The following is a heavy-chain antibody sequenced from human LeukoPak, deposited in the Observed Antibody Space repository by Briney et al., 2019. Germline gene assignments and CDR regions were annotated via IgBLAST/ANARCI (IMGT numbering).Heavy chain of an antibody. J-gene: IGHJ3*02. CDR3: AKDRQYYYDRRTNAFDI. Sequence: SLRLPRAASGFTFSSYGMHWVRQAPGKGLEWVAVIWYDGNNKYYADSVKGRFTISRDNSKNTVYLQMNSLRAEDTAVYYCAKDRQYYYDRRTNAFDIWGQGTMVTVSS. V-gene: IGHV3-33*06. CDR1: GFTFSSYG. D-gene: IGHD3-22*01. CDR2: IWYDGNNK.